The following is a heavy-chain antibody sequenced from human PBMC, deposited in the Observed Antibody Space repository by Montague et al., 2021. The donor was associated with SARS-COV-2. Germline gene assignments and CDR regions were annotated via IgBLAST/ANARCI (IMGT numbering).Heavy chain of an antibody. V-gene: IGHV3-7*01. Sequence: SLRLSFAASGFTLYAYWMNWVRQAPGKGLEWVANINYDGSGTYYVGSVKGRFTISRDNANNALHLQMNNLRAADTAVYFCARNPHRTYFYGSGIYLLNHSFDYWGPGTLVTVSS. CDR2: INYDGSGT. CDR1: GFTLYAYW. D-gene: IGHD3-10*01. CDR3: ARNPHRTYFYGSGIYLLNHSFDY. J-gene: IGHJ4*02.